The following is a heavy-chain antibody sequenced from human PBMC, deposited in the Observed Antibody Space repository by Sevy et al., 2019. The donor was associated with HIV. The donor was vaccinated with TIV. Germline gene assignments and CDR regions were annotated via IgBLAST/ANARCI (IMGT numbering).Heavy chain of an antibody. V-gene: IGHV4-38-2*01. D-gene: IGHD5-18*01. CDR1: GYSISSGYY. Sequence: SETLSLTCAVSGYSISSGYYWGWIRQPPGKGLEWIGSIYHSGSTYYNQSLKSRVTISVDTSKNQFSLKLSSVTAADTAVYYCARVGQYSYGRHYYGMDVWGQGTTVTVSS. CDR2: IYHSGST. J-gene: IGHJ6*02. CDR3: ARVGQYSYGRHYYGMDV.